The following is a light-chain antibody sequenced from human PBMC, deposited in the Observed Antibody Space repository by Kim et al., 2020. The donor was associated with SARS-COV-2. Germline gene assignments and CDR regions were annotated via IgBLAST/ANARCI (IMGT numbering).Light chain of an antibody. CDR3: QAWDRSTAV. CDR1: KLGDKY. Sequence: SYELTQPPSVSVSPGQTASITCSGDKLGDKYAFWYQQKPGHSPVLVIYQYNKRPSGIPERFSGSNSANTATLTISGTQAMDESDYYCQAWDRSTAVFGGGTKLNVL. J-gene: IGLJ2*01. CDR2: QYN. V-gene: IGLV3-1*01.